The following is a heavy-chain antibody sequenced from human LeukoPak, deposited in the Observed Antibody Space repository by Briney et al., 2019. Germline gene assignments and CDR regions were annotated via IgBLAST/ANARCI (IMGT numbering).Heavy chain of an antibody. Sequence: GGSLRLSCAASGFTFSNYGMHWVRQAPGRGLEWVAAIWYDGITKYYADSVKGRFTISRDKSKNTLYLQMNSLRAEDTAVYSCARDRGSGSYGMDAWGQRTTVIVSS. D-gene: IGHD3-10*01. V-gene: IGHV3-33*01. CDR2: IWYDGITK. CDR1: GFTFSNYG. CDR3: ARDRGSGSYGMDA. J-gene: IGHJ6*02.